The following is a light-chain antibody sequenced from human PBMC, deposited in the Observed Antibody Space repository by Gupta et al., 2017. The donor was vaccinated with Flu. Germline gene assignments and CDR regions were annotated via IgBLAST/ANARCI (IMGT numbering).Light chain of an antibody. Sequence: SRDKVGYKDACWYQQKRGQPTVLVIYKNNKRSSGIPGRISGYTSASTATLTTSGTHAMDEADYYRQEWDSSSAVVFGGGTKLTVL. CDR2: KNN. CDR3: QEWDSSSAVV. V-gene: IGLV3-1*01. CDR1: KVGYKD. J-gene: IGLJ3*02.